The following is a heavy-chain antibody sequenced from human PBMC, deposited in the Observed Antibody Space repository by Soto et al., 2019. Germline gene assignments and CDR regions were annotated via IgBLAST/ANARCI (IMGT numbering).Heavy chain of an antibody. CDR2: IYPGDSDT. CDR1: GYSFTIYW. J-gene: IGHJ6*02. D-gene: IGHD4-17*01. V-gene: IGHV5-51*01. CDR3: ARHPYGDRYYYGMDV. Sequence: GESLKISCKGSGYSFTIYWIGWVRQMPGKGLEWMGIIYPGDSDTRYSPSFQGQVTISADKSISTAYLQWSSLKASDTAMYYCARHPYGDRYYYGMDVWGQGTTVTVSS.